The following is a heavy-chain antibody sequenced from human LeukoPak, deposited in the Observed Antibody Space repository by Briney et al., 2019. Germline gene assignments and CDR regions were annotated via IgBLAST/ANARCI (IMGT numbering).Heavy chain of an antibody. D-gene: IGHD2/OR15-2a*01. CDR2: ISGIGGST. CDR1: GFTFSSYA. CDR3: AKEVYHSFDY. V-gene: IGHV3-23*01. Sequence: GGSLRLSCAASGFTFSSYAMSWVRQAPGKGLEWVSCISGIGGSTYYADSLKGRFTISRDNSKNTLYLQMSSLRAEDTAVYYCAKEVYHSFDYWGQGTLVPVSS. J-gene: IGHJ4*02.